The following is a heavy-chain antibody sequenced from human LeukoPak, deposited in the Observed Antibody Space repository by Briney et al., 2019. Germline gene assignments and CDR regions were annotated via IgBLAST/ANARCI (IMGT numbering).Heavy chain of an antibody. D-gene: IGHD1-20*01. J-gene: IGHJ4*02. CDR3: ARRRGYSYGLGITGTMHLDY. Sequence: GESLKISCKGSGYSFTSYWIGWVRQMPGKGLEWMGIIYPGDSDTTYSPSFQGQVTISADKSISTAYLQWSSLKASDTAMYYCARRRGYSYGLGITGTMHLDYWGQGTLVTVSS. CDR1: GYSFTSYW. CDR2: IYPGDSDT. V-gene: IGHV5-51*01.